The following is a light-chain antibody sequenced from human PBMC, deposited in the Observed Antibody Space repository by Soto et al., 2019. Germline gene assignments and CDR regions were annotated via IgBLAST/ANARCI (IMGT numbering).Light chain of an antibody. CDR2: KAS. CDR3: QQYNSYSWA. CDR1: QSISTW. V-gene: IGKV1-5*03. J-gene: IGKJ1*01. Sequence: DIQMTQSPSTLSASVGDRVTITCRASQSISTWLAWYQQRAGKAPKLLIYKASNLESGVPSRFSGSGSGTDFTLTICILLPDDFATYYCQQYNSYSWAFGQGTKVDIK.